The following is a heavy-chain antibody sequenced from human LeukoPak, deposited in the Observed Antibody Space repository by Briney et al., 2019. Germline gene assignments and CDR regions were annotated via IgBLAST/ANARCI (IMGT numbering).Heavy chain of an antibody. Sequence: GGSLRLSCAASGFTFSSYAMSWVRQAPGKGLEWVGRIKSKTDGGTTDYAAPVKGRFTISRDDSKNTLYLQMNSLKTEDTAVYYCTTGGDDSYYDILYYFDYWGQGTLVTVSS. CDR3: TTGGDDSYYDILYYFDY. D-gene: IGHD3-9*01. CDR1: GFTFSSYA. J-gene: IGHJ4*02. CDR2: IKSKTDGGTT. V-gene: IGHV3-15*01.